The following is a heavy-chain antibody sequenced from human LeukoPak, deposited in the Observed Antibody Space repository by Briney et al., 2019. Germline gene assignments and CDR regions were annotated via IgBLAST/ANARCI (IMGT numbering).Heavy chain of an antibody. J-gene: IGHJ4*02. CDR1: GFTFSSYA. V-gene: IGHV3-23*01. D-gene: IGHD2-8*01. CDR3: AKDRSCTNDICHGDFDY. CDR2: ISGSGGSA. Sequence: GGSLRLSCAASGFTFSSYAVSWARQAPGKGLEWVSSISGSGGSAYSADSVKGRFTISRDNSKNTLYLQMNSLRAEDTALYYCAKDRSCTNDICHGDFDYWGQGTLVTVSS.